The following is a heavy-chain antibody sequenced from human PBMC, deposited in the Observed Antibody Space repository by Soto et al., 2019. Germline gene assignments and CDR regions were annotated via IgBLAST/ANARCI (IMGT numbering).Heavy chain of an antibody. CDR1: GFTFRDYY. J-gene: IGHJ6*02. CDR3: AREYYYTMDV. Sequence: PGGSLRLSCEASGFTFRDYYMTWFRQAPGKGLEWLSYIDSSTKYTNYADSVKGRFTISRDNAKNSLYLQMNSLRADDTAVYCCAREYYYTMDVWGQGTMVTVSS. CDR2: IDSSTKYT. V-gene: IGHV3-11*05.